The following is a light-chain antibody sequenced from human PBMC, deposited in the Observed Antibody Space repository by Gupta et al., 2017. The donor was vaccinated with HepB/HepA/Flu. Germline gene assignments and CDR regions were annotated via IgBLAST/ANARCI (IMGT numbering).Light chain of an antibody. CDR2: GAS. CDR3: QQCSSYPST. J-gene: IGKJ2*01. V-gene: IGKV1-16*01. Sequence: IPMTQSPSSLSASVGERVTITCRASQGVSNYLAWFQRKPGKAPKFLIFGASSLESGVPARFSGSGSGTDFTLTITSVEPEDFATYYCQQCSSYPSTFGQGTQLDI. CDR1: QGVSNY.